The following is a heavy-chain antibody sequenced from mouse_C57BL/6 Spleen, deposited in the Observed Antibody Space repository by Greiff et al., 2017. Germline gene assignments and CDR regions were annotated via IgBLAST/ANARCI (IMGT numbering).Heavy chain of an antibody. CDR1: GFTFSDYG. CDR2: ISSGSSTI. Sequence: EVHLVESGGGLVKPGGSLKLSCAASGFTFSDYGMHWVRQAPEKGLEWVAYISSGSSTIYYADTVKGRFTISRDNAKTTLFLQMTSLRSEDTAMYYCARPKLTGTPYYFDDWGQGTTLTVSS. CDR3: ARPKLTGTPYYFDD. V-gene: IGHV5-17*01. J-gene: IGHJ2*01. D-gene: IGHD4-1*01.